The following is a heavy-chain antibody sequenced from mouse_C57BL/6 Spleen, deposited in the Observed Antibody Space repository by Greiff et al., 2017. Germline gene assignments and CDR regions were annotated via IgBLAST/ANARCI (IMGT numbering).Heavy chain of an antibody. CDR3: ARWMINYAMDY. V-gene: IGHV1-80*01. CDR1: GYAFSSYW. D-gene: IGHD2-4*01. Sequence: VQLQQSGAELVKPGASVKISCKASGYAFSSYWMNWVKQRPGKGLEWIGQIYPGDGDTNYNGKFKGKATLTADKSSSTAYMQLSSLTSEDSAVYFCARWMINYAMDYWGQGTSVTVSS. J-gene: IGHJ4*01. CDR2: IYPGDGDT.